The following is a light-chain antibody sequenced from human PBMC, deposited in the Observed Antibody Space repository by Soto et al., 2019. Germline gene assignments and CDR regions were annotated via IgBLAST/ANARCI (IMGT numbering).Light chain of an antibody. CDR3: QQSDSTPHT. CDR2: AAS. Sequence: DIQMTQSPSSLPASEGDRVTITCRAGQCISSYLNWYQQKPGKAPKLLIYAASSLQSGVPSRFSGSGSGTDFTLTISSLQPEDFAAYYCQQSDSTPHTFGQGTKVDIK. J-gene: IGKJ1*01. CDR1: QCISSY. V-gene: IGKV1-39*01.